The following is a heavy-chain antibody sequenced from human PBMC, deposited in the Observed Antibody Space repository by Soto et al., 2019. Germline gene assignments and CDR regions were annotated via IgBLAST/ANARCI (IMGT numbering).Heavy chain of an antibody. V-gene: IGHV4-59*01. CDR2: VYHNGNT. D-gene: IGHD3-10*01. CDR3: ARENSGSPGDY. J-gene: IGHJ4*02. CDR1: GASIDNYY. Sequence: SETLSLTCTVSGASIDNYYWSWIRQPPGEGLEWIAYVYHNGNTNYNPSLKTRVTISLHTSKNQSSLKLNSVTAADTAMYYCARENSGSPGDYWGQGILVTVSS.